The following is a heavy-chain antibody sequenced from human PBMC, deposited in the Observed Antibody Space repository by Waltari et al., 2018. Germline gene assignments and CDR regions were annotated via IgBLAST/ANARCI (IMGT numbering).Heavy chain of an antibody. D-gene: IGHD1-26*01. Sequence: EVLLVESGGGFVQPGGSLRVSCAASGFTFSDYWMSWVRQAPGTGLEWVASIKVDGSEIYNVDSVKGRFTISTDNGKNSLYLQMNSLRVEDTAVYYCARGTLGAIWGNAFHMWGQGTMVTVSS. CDR3: ARGTLGAIWGNAFHM. J-gene: IGHJ3*02. CDR1: GFTFSDYW. V-gene: IGHV3-7*04. CDR2: IKVDGSEI.